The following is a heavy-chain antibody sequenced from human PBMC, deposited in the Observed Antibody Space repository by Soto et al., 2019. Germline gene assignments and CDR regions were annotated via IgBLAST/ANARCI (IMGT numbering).Heavy chain of an antibody. CDR2: VYVAGGS. J-gene: IGHJ5*02. Sequence: QVQLQESGPGLVNPSGTLSLTCTVSGDSISDYSWSWIRQPARKGLEWIGRVYVAGGSNYNPSLKSRATISLDRPKNQFSLRLTSVTAADTAVYFCSRGAGPPWLDPWGQGILVTVSS. V-gene: IGHV4-4*07. CDR3: SRGAGPPWLDP. CDR1: GDSISDYS.